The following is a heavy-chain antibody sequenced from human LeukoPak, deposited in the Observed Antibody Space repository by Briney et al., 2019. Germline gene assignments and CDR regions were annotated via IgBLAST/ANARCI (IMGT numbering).Heavy chain of an antibody. Sequence: GGSLILSCAASEFTFSNYSMNWVRQAPGKGLEWVSSISSSSGYIYYADSVKGRFTISRDNAKNSLYLKMNRVRAEDTAVYYCASGCKKGELLGTGYWGQGTLVTVSS. J-gene: IGHJ4*01. CDR1: EFTFSNYS. V-gene: IGHV3-21*01. CDR3: ASGCKKGELLGTGY. CDR2: ISSSSGYI. D-gene: IGHD3/OR15-3a*01.